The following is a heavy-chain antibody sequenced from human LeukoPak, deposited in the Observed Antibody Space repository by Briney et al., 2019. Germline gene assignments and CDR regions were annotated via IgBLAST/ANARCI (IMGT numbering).Heavy chain of an antibody. D-gene: IGHD3-9*01. Sequence: GSLRLSCAAPGFTFSSYAMSWVRQAPGKGLEWVSAISGSGGSTYYADPVKGRFTISRDNSKNTLYLQMNSLRAEDTAVYYCAKYPFITIPFAVCWGQGTLVTVSS. J-gene: IGHJ4*02. CDR2: ISGSGGST. V-gene: IGHV3-23*01. CDR1: GFTFSSYA. CDR3: AKYPFITIPFAVC.